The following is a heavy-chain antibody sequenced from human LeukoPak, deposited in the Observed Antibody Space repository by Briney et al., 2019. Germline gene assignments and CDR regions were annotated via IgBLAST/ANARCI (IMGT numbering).Heavy chain of an antibody. CDR2: INHSGST. D-gene: IGHD2-8*01. CDR3: ASRDCTNGVCSDY. CDR1: GGSFSGYY. Sequence: SETLSLTCAVYGGSFSGYYWSWIRQPPGKGLEWIGEINHSGSTNYNPSLKSRVTVSVDTSKNQFSLKLSSVTAADTAVYYCASRDCTNGVCSDYWGQGTLVTVSS. V-gene: IGHV4-34*01. J-gene: IGHJ4*02.